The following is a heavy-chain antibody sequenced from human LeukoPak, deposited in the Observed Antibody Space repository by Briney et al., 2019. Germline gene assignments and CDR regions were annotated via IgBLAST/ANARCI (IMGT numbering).Heavy chain of an antibody. J-gene: IGHJ6*02. D-gene: IGHD2-15*01. CDR2: ISGSGGST. Sequence: GGSLRLSCAASGFTFSSYAMSWVRQAPGKGLEWVSAISGSGGSTYFADSVKGRFTISRDNSKNTLYLQMNSLRAEDTAVYYCAREGGAAPYYYYYGMDVWGQGTTVTVSS. V-gene: IGHV3-23*01. CDR1: GFTFSSYA. CDR3: AREGGAAPYYYYYGMDV.